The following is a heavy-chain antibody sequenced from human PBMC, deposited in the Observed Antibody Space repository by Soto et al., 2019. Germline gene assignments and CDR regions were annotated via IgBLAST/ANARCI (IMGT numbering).Heavy chain of an antibody. CDR3: ARHGVWCFYF. D-gene: IGHD2-8*02. CDR1: GFTFSSSW. J-gene: IGHJ4*03. V-gene: IGHV3-7*02. CDR2: INPEGSAE. Sequence: EMQLVESGGALVQPGGSLRLSCAASGFTFSSSWMAWVRQAPGKGLEWVTNINPEGSAEYYVDSVKGRFTISRDNAKNSLYLQMNSLRLEDTALYYCARHGVWCFYFLGHGTLVSSSS.